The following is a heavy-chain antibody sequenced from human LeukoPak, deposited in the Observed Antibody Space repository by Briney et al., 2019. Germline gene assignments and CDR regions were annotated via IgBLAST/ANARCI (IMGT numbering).Heavy chain of an antibody. CDR2: IKQDGSEK. Sequence: GGSLRLSCAASGFTFSSYWMSWVRQAPGKGLEWVANIKQDGSEKYYVDSVKGRFTISRDNAKNSLYLQMNSLRAEDTAVYYCAREGGTTGTTGYGEFDYWGQGTLVTVSS. V-gene: IGHV3-7*03. J-gene: IGHJ4*02. CDR1: GFTFSSYW. D-gene: IGHD1-1*01. CDR3: AREGGTTGTTGYGEFDY.